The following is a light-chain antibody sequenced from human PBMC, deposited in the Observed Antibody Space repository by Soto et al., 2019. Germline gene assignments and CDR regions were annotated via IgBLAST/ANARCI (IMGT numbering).Light chain of an antibody. CDR1: QSVSSSY. V-gene: IGKV3-20*01. CDR2: GAS. J-gene: IGKJ1*01. CDR3: QQYRT. Sequence: EILLTQSPGTLSLSPGERATLSCRASQSVSSSYLAWYQQKPGQAPRLLIYGASTRATGIPDRFSGSGSGTDFTLTISRLEPEDFAVYYCQQYRTFGQGTKVEIK.